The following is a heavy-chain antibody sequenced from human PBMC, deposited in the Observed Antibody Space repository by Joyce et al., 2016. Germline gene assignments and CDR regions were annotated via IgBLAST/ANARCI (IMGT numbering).Heavy chain of an antibody. CDR2: INQDGSGK. V-gene: IGHV3-7*01. CDR1: GFTFISHW. Sequence: EVQLVESGGGLVQPGGSLRLSCAASGFTFISHWRTGVRQAPGKGLEWVANINQDGSGKYYVDSLKGRFTISRDNAKRSLSLQMNSLRVEDTAVYYCARVQQWLGGLHDAFDMWGQGTSVTVSS. D-gene: IGHD6-19*01. J-gene: IGHJ3*02. CDR3: ARVQQWLGGLHDAFDM.